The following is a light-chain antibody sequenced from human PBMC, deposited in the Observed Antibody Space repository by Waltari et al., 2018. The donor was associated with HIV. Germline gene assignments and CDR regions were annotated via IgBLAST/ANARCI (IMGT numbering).Light chain of an antibody. CDR1: SSDVGVYNY. CDR3: SSYTSSTPYYV. Sequence: QSALTQPASVSGSPGQSITISCTGTSSDVGVYNYVSWYQQHPGKAPKLVIYDVTNRPSGVSNRFSGSKSGNTASLTISGLQADDEADYYCSSYTSSTPYYVFGTGTKVIVL. V-gene: IGLV2-14*03. J-gene: IGLJ1*01. CDR2: DVT.